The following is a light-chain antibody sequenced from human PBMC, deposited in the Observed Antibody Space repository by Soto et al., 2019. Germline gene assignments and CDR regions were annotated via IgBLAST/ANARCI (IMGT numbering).Light chain of an antibody. V-gene: IGKV1-6*02. J-gene: IGKJ1*01. CDR3: LQDFSYPRT. Sequence: AIQMTQSPSSLSASVGDRVTITCRASQGIGTELGWYQLKPGKAPKLLVYDASTLQSGVLPRFSGSGSGTDFTLTISSLQPDDFATYYCLQDFSYPRTFGQGTKVDIK. CDR2: DAS. CDR1: QGIGTE.